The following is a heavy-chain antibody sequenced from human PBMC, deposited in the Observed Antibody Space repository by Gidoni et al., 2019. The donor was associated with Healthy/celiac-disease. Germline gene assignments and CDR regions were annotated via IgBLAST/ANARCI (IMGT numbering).Heavy chain of an antibody. D-gene: IGHD3-10*01. V-gene: IGHV3-23*01. CDR2: ISGSGGST. CDR3: AKDYYGSGSYYNGLTDY. Sequence: EVQLLESGGGLVQPGGSLRLSCAASGFTFSSYAMSWVRPAPGKGLEWVSAISGSGGSTYYADSVKGRFTISRDNSKNTLYLQMNSLRAEDTAVYYCAKDYYGSGSYYNGLTDYWGQGTLVTVSS. CDR1: GFTFSSYA. J-gene: IGHJ4*02.